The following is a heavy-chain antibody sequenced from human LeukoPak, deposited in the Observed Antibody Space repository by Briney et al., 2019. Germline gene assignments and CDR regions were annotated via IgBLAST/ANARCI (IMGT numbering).Heavy chain of an antibody. V-gene: IGHV3-21*01. J-gene: IGHJ3*02. CDR2: ISSSSSYI. D-gene: IGHD5-24*01. CDR1: GFTFSSYS. CDR3: AREGVGYGNAFDI. Sequence: GGSLRLSCAASGFTFSSYSMNWVRQAPGKGLEWVSSISSSSSYIYYADSVKGRFTISRDNAKNSLYLQMNSLRAEDTAVYYCAREGVGYGNAFDIWGQGTMVTVSS.